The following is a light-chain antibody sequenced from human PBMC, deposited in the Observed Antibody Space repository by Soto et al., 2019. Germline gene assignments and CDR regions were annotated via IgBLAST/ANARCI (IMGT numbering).Light chain of an antibody. Sequence: QSVLTQPPSVSGSPGQSGTISCTWVASNFGAGYDVHWYQQIPGTAPKLLIFESKSRPSGVPDRFSASKSGTSASLAITGLQTEDEAHYYCQSYDNSLRGWVFGGGTQLTV. CDR1: ASNFGAGYD. CDR2: ESK. J-gene: IGLJ3*02. V-gene: IGLV1-40*01. CDR3: QSYDNSLRGWV.